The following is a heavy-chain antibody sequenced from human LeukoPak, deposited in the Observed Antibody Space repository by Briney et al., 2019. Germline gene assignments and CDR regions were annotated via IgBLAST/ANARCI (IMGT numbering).Heavy chain of an antibody. D-gene: IGHD6-19*01. Sequence: GGSLRLSCAASGFTFSNYAMNWVRQAPGKGLEWVTLISYDGSDKHYAASVKGRFTISKDNSKNTLYLQMNSLRPEDTAVYYCARDGTVAVAGTYFFDYWGQGTLVTVSS. CDR1: GFTFSNYA. CDR2: ISYDGSDK. CDR3: ARDGTVAVAGTYFFDY. V-gene: IGHV3-30-3*01. J-gene: IGHJ4*02.